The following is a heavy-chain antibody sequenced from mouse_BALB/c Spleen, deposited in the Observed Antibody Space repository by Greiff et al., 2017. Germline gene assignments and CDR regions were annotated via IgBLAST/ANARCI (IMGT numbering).Heavy chain of an antibody. J-gene: IGHJ3*01. Sequence: DVHLVESGPSLVKPSQTLSLTCSVTGDSITSCYWNWIRKFPGNKLEYMGYISYSGSTYYNPSLKSRISITRNTSKNQYYLQLNSVTTEDTATYYCARLGKFAYWGQGTLVTVSA. D-gene: IGHD6-1*01. CDR2: ISYSGST. CDR3: ARLGKFAY. V-gene: IGHV3-8*02. CDR1: GDSITSCY.